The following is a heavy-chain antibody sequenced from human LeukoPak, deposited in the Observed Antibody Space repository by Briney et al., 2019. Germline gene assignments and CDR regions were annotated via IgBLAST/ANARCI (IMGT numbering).Heavy chain of an antibody. Sequence: GASVKVSCKASGYTFTSYGISWVRQAPGQGLEWMGWISAYNGNTNYAQKLQGRVTMTTDTSTSTAYMELRSLRSDDTAVYYCARAIAVAGHHWNDNWGQGTLVTVSS. V-gene: IGHV1-18*01. CDR3: ARAIAVAGHHWNDN. D-gene: IGHD6-19*01. CDR1: GYTFTSYG. CDR2: ISAYNGNT. J-gene: IGHJ4*02.